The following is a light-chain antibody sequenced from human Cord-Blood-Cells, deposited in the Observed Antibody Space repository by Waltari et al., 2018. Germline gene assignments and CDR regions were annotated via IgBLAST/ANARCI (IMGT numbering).Light chain of an antibody. CDR3: QKYNSAPPFT. Sequence: DIQRTQSPSSLSASAGDRVTITCRASQGISNYLAWYQQKPGKVPKLLIYAASTLQSGVPSRFSGSGSGTDFTLTISSLQPEDVATYYCQKYNSAPPFTFGPGTKVDIK. V-gene: IGKV1-27*01. CDR2: AAS. CDR1: QGISNY. J-gene: IGKJ3*01.